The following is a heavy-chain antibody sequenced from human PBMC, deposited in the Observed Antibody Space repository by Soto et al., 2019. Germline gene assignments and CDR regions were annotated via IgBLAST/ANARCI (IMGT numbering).Heavy chain of an antibody. J-gene: IGHJ6*03. CDR1: GYSFTSYC. CDR3: ARHVPDYDILTGYYSDRHMDV. CDR2: IYPGYSDT. D-gene: IGHD3-9*01. Sequence: GESLKISCKGSGYSFTSYCIGWVRQMPGKGLEWMGIIYPGYSDTRYSPSFQGQVTISADKSISTAYLQWSSLKASDTAMYYCARHVPDYDILTGYYSDRHMDVWGKGTTVTVCS. V-gene: IGHV5-51*01.